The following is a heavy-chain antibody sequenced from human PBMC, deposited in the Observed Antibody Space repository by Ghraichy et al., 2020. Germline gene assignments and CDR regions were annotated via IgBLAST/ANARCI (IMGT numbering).Heavy chain of an antibody. V-gene: IGHV4-59*01. CDR1: GGSISSYY. Sequence: SETLSLTCTVSGGSISSYYWSWIWLPPGTGLEWLGNIYYSDSTNNNHSPTSRVTISVDTSKNQHHFKLNSGTAADTAVYYCSRADHSSSRFDHWGQGTLVTVSS. CDR3: SRADHSSSRFDH. J-gene: IGHJ5*02. CDR2: IYYSDST. D-gene: IGHD6-13*01.